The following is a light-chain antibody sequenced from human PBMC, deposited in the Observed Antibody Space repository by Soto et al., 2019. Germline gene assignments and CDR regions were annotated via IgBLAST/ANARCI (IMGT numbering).Light chain of an antibody. Sequence: QSALTQPTSVSGTPGQTITISCTGTRSDVGNYDLVSWYQQHPGKAPVMIIYYVSNRPSGVSHRFSGSKSGNTASLTISGLQAEDEADYYCSSYTGTSAPYVLGTGTKLTVL. J-gene: IGLJ1*01. V-gene: IGLV2-14*02. CDR1: RSDVGNYDL. CDR2: YVS. CDR3: SSYTGTSAPYV.